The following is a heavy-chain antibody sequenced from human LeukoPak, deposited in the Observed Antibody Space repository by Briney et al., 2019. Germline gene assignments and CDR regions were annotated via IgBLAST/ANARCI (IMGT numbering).Heavy chain of an antibody. CDR2: IYYSEST. Sequence: PSETLSLTCTVSGGSISSSSYYWGWIRQPPGKGLEWIGSIYYSESTYYNPSLKSRVTISVDTSKNQFSLKLSSVTAADTAVYYCARLDQAAIEASDAFDIWGQGTMVTVSS. CDR1: GGSISSSSYY. J-gene: IGHJ3*02. D-gene: IGHD2-2*02. V-gene: IGHV4-39*01. CDR3: ARLDQAAIEASDAFDI.